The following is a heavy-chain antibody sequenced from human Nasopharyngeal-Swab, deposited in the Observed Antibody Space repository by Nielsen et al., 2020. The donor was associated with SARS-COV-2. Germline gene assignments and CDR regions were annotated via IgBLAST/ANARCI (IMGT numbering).Heavy chain of an antibody. CDR3: ATTHKSTYYDFWSGYSNSYYYYMDV. J-gene: IGHJ6*03. Sequence: WVRQAPGQGLEWMGWMNPNSGNTGYAQKFQGRVTMTRNTSISTAYMELSSLRSEDTAVYYCATTHKSTYYDFWSGYSNSYYYYMDVWGKWTTVTVSS. CDR2: MNPNSGNT. D-gene: IGHD3-3*01. V-gene: IGHV1-8*01.